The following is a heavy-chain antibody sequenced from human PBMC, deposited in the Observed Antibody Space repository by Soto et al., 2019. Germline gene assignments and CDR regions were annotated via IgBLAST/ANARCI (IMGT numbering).Heavy chain of an antibody. CDR2: IKSKTDGGTT. J-gene: IGHJ6*02. V-gene: IGHV3-15*07. Sequence: EVQLVESGGGLVKPGGSLRLSCAASGFTFSNAWMNWVRQAPGKGLEWVGRIKSKTDGGTTDYAAPVKGRCTISRDDSRNTLYLQMNSLKTEDTAVYYCTTEVVEGYYKIQTYYYYGMDVWGQGTTVTVSS. CDR1: GFTFSNAW. D-gene: IGHD3-9*01. CDR3: TTEVVEGYYKIQTYYYYGMDV.